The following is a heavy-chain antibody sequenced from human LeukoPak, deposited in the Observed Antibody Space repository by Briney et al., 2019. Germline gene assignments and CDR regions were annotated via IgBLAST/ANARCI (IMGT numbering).Heavy chain of an antibody. CDR1: GFTFSSFA. CDR2: LSGSGSNT. J-gene: IGHJ3*01. CDR3: ARWDYYGSGAFDV. D-gene: IGHD3-10*01. Sequence: GGSLRLSCAASGFTFSSFAMSWVRQAPGKGLEWVSALSGSGSNTYFSDSVKGRFTISRDNSKNTLYLQMNSLRVEDTAVYYCARWDYYGSGAFDVWGQGTMVTVA. V-gene: IGHV3-23*01.